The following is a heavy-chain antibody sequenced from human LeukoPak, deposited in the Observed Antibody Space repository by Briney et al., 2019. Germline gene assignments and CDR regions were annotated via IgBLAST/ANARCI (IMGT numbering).Heavy chain of an antibody. CDR1: GFTFTDYY. J-gene: IGHJ4*02. V-gene: IGHV1-2*02. Sequence: GASVKVSCKASGFTFTDYYMHWVRQAPGQGLEWMGWINPNSGGTNYAQKFQGRVSMTRDTSIRTAYMKLSSLRSDDTAVYYCAREDRYSYHFWGQGTLVTVSS. CDR2: INPNSGGT. CDR3: AREDRYSYHF. D-gene: IGHD5-18*01.